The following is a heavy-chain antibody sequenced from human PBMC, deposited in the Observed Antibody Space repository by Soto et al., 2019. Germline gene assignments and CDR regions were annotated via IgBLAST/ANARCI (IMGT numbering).Heavy chain of an antibody. CDR3: ARLSVREAFDY. J-gene: IGHJ4*02. Sequence: SETLSLTCPVSGGSISSSSYYWGWTRQPPGKGLEWIGSIYYSGSTYYNPSLKSRVTISVDTSKNQFSLKVSSVTAADTAVYYCARLSVREAFDYWGQGTLVTVSS. CDR2: IYYSGST. CDR1: GGSISSSSYY. D-gene: IGHD6-6*01. V-gene: IGHV4-39*01.